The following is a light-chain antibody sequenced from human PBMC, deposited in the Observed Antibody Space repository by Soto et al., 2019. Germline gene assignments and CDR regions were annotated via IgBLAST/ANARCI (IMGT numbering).Light chain of an antibody. V-gene: IGKV1-5*03. CDR3: QRNNSHALT. J-gene: IGKJ1*01. CDR2: KAS. CDR1: QSVSNW. Sequence: DIQMTQSPSTLSASVGDRVTITCRASQSVSNWLAWYQQKPGKAPKFLIYKASTLESGLASRFSGSGSGTQSTLTISSLQADYFATYYCQRNNSHALTFGEGTKVEIK.